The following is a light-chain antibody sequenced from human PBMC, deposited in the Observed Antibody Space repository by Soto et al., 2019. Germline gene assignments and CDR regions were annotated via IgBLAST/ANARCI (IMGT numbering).Light chain of an antibody. Sequence: EIVLTQSPATLSLSPGERATLSCRASQSFSDYLAWYQQKPGQAPRLLIYDASKRATGIPARFSGSGSGTDFTLTISSLELEAFAHYFCHQRGNWPRMFGQGTKVEIK. V-gene: IGKV3-11*01. CDR2: DAS. J-gene: IGKJ1*01. CDR3: HQRGNWPRM. CDR1: QSFSDY.